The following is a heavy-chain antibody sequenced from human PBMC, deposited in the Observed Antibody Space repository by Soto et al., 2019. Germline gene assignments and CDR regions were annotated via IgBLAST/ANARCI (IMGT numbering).Heavy chain of an antibody. CDR1: GFSFSSYG. CDR3: ARDGSGDRHAFDI. V-gene: IGHV3-33*01. Sequence: QVQLVESGGGVVQSGRSLRLSCAASGFSFSSYGMHWVRQAPGKGLEWVAVIWYDGSNKYYADPVKGRFTISRDNSKNTLYLLMNSLRAEDTAVYYCARDGSGDRHAFDIWGQGTMVTVSS. D-gene: IGHD3-10*01. J-gene: IGHJ3*02. CDR2: IWYDGSNK.